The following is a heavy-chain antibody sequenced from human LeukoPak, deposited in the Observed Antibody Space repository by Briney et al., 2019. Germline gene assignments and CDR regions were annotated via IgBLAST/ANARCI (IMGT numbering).Heavy chain of an antibody. V-gene: IGHV1-8*03. J-gene: IGHJ6*03. CDR3: ARGRYMDV. CDR1: GGTFSSYA. CDR2: MNPKSGDT. Sequence: ASVKVSCKASGGTFSSYAISWVRQAPGQGLEWMGWMNPKSGDTGYEQKFQGRVTITRDSSISTVYMELSSLRSEGTALYYCARGRYMDVWGKGTTVTVSS.